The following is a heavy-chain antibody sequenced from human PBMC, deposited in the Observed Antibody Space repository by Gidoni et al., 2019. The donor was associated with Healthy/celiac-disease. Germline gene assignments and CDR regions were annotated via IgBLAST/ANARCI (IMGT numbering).Heavy chain of an antibody. Sequence: QVQLVESGGGVVQPGRSLRLSCAASGFTFSSYGMHWVRQAPGKGLEWVAVISYDGSNKYYADSVKGRFTISRDNSKNTLYLQMNSLRAEDTAVYYCAKGDDVVVPAAISYWGQGTLVTVSS. D-gene: IGHD2-2*01. CDR2: ISYDGSNK. CDR1: GFTFSSYG. V-gene: IGHV3-30*18. J-gene: IGHJ4*02. CDR3: AKGDDVVVPAAISY.